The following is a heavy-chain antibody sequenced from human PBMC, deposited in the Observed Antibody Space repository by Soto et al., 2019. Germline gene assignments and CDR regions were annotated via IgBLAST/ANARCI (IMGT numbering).Heavy chain of an antibody. D-gene: IGHD3-9*01. J-gene: IGHJ6*02. V-gene: IGHV4-59*01. CDR2: IYYSGST. CDR1: GGSISSYY. CDR3: ARDLSKLRYFDWLPRPEYYYGMDV. Sequence: PSETLSLTCTVSGGSISSYYWSWIRQPPGKGLEWVGNIYYSGSTNYNPSLKSRVTISVDTSKNQFSLKLSSVTAADTAVYYCARDLSKLRYFDWLPRPEYYYGMDVWGQGTTVTVSS.